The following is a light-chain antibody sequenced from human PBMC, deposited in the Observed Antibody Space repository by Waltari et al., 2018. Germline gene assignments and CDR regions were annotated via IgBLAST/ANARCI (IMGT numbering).Light chain of an antibody. CDR1: NIGSKS. V-gene: IGLV3-21*04. CDR2: YDS. J-gene: IGLJ3*02. CDR3: QVWDSSTDHVV. Sequence: YVLTQPPSVSVDPGKTARLTCGGDNIGSKSGSWYQQKPGQAPVLVMFYDSDRPSEIPERFSGSNSANMATLTIIRVEAGDEADYWCQVWDSSTDHVVFGGGTKLTVL.